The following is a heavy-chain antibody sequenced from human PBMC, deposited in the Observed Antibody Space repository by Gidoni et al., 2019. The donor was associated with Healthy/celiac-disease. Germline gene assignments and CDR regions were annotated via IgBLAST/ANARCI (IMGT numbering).Heavy chain of an antibody. CDR1: GASTISNNW. CDR2: IYHSGST. J-gene: IGHJ6*03. D-gene: IGHD3-9*01. CDR3: ARDPDYGMAYYYMDV. V-gene: IGHV4-4*02. Sequence: QVQLQESGPGLVKPSGTLSLTSSVLGASTISNNWWSWVRQPPGKGLEWIGKIYHSGSTNYNPSLKSRVTILVDKSKNQFSLKLSSVTAADTAVYYCARDPDYGMAYYYMDVWGKGTTVTVSS.